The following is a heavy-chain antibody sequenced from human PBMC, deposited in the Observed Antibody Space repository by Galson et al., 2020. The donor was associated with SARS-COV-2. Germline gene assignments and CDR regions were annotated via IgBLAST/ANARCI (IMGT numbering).Heavy chain of an antibody. CDR1: GFTFSSYG. D-gene: IGHD3-10*01. V-gene: IGHV3-30*18. Sequence: GGSLRLSCAASGFTFSSYGMHWVRQAPGKGLEWVSVISYDGSNKYYADSVKGRFTISRDNSKNTLYLQMNSLRAEDTAVYYCAKEARVRGAPHDYWGQGTRVTGSS. J-gene: IGHJ4*02. CDR3: AKEARVRGAPHDY. CDR2: ISYDGSNK.